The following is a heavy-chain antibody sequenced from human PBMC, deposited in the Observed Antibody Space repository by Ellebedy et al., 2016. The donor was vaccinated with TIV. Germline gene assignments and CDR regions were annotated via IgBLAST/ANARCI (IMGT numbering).Heavy chain of an antibody. V-gene: IGHV1-24*01. CDR3: ATGPVAGPPRPYYYYGMDV. J-gene: IGHJ6*02. D-gene: IGHD6-19*01. Sequence: AASVKVSCKVSGYTLTELSMHWVRQAPGKGLEWMGGFDPEDGETIYAQKFQGRVTMTEDTSTDTAYMELSSLRSEDTAVYYCATGPVAGPPRPYYYYGMDVWGQGTTVTVSS. CDR2: FDPEDGET. CDR1: GYTLTELS.